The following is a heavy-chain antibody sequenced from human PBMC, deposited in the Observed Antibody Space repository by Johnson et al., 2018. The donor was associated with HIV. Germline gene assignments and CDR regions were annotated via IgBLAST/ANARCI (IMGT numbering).Heavy chain of an antibody. CDR1: TFTFRNYW. V-gene: IGHV3-7*03. D-gene: IGHD1-14*01. CDR3: ARGPRNPGLDALDI. J-gene: IGHJ3*02. CDR2: IQEDGSQI. Sequence: VQLVESGGGVVRPGRSLRLSCVASTFTFRNYWMSWVRQAPGKGLEWVGNIQEDGSQIHYMDSVKGRFTISRDNAENSLYLQINSLKTEDTAVYYCARGPRNPGLDALDIWGQGTVVTVSS.